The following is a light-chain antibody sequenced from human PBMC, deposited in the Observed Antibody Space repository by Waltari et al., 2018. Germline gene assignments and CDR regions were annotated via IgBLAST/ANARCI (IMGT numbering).Light chain of an antibody. CDR1: QSVRHN. CDR2: AAS. V-gene: IGKV3D-15*01. J-gene: IGKJ5*01. Sequence: EIVITQSPASLSVSPGERATLSCRASQSVRHNLAWYQQKPGQAPRLLIYAASTRATGVPDRFSGSGSGTDFTLTISSLQSEDFAVYYCQQRSDWPITFGQGTRLEIK. CDR3: QQRSDWPIT.